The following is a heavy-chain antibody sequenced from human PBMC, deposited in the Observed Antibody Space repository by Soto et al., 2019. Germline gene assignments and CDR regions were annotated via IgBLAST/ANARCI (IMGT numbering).Heavy chain of an antibody. D-gene: IGHD6-6*01. V-gene: IGHV3-30-3*01. Sequence: GGSLRLSCAASGFTFSSYAMHWVRQAPGKGLEWVAVISYDGSNKYYADSVKGRFTISRDNSKNTLYLQMNSLRAEDTAVYYCARDKAPADEYSSSLGYYYYYYGMDVWGQGTTVTVSS. CDR3: ARDKAPADEYSSSLGYYYYYYGMDV. CDR1: GFTFSSYA. J-gene: IGHJ6*02. CDR2: ISYDGSNK.